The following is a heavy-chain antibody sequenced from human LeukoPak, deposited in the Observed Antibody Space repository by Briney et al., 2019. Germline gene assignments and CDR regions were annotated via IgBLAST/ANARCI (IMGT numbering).Heavy chain of an antibody. Sequence: GGTLRLSCAASGFTFSSYSMNWVRQAPGKGLEWFSSISSSSSYIYYADSVKGRFTISRDNAKNSLYLQMNSLRAEDTAVYYCARVYDFWSGYYTHWGQGTLFTVSS. D-gene: IGHD3-3*01. V-gene: IGHV3-21*01. CDR2: ISSSSSYI. CDR1: GFTFSSYS. J-gene: IGHJ4*02. CDR3: ARVYDFWSGYYTH.